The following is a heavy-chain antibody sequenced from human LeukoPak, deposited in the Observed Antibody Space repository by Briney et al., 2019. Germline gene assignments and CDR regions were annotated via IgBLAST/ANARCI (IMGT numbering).Heavy chain of an antibody. CDR1: GYTFTDYY. D-gene: IGHD6-13*01. J-gene: IGHJ3*02. Sequence: GASVKVSCKASGYTFTDYYMHWVRQAPGQGLEWMGWINPNSGGTNYAQKFQGRVTMTRDTSISTAYMELSRLRSDDTAVYYCARGRPHRIAAAGGAFDIWGQGTMVTVSS. CDR2: INPNSGGT. V-gene: IGHV1-2*02. CDR3: ARGRPHRIAAAGGAFDI.